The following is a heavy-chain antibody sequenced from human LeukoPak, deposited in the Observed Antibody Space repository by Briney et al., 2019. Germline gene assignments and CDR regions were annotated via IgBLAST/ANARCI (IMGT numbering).Heavy chain of an antibody. J-gene: IGHJ4*02. CDR2: INPNSGGT. D-gene: IGHD4-17*01. Sequence: ASVKVSCKASGYTFTGYYMHWVRQAPGQGLEWMGRINPNSGGTNYAQKFLGWVTMTRDTSISTAYMELSRLRSDDTAVYYCATQRNDYGDYFDYWGQGTLVTVSS. CDR3: ATQRNDYGDYFDY. V-gene: IGHV1-2*04. CDR1: GYTFTGYY.